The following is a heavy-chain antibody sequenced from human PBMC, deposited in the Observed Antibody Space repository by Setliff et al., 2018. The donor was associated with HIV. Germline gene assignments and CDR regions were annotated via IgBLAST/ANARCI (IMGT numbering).Heavy chain of an antibody. Sequence: GGSLRLSCTDSGFTFGDYAMTWVRQAPGKGLEWVGFIRGKRGKAYGGTTEYATSVKGRFTISRDDSKSIAYLEMNSLKTEDTAVYYCTSCYIVDYMDVWGKGTTVTVSS. J-gene: IGHJ6*03. V-gene: IGHV3-49*04. CDR3: TSCYIVDYMDV. CDR2: IRGKRGKAYGGTT. CDR1: GFTFGDYA. D-gene: IGHD2-21*01.